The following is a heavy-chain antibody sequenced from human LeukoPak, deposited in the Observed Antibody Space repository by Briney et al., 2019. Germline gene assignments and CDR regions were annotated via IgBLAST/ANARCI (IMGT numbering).Heavy chain of an antibody. CDR2: FDPEDGET. CDR1: GGTFSSYA. D-gene: IGHD2-2*01. V-gene: IGHV1-24*01. CDR3: ATILRYCSSTSCYSRGARNWFDP. Sequence: ASVKVSCKASGGTFSSYAISWVRQAPGQGLEWMGGFDPEDGETIYAQKFQGRVTMTEDTSTDTAYMELSSLRSEDTAVYYCATILRYCSSTSCYSRGARNWFDPWGQGTLVTVSS. J-gene: IGHJ5*02.